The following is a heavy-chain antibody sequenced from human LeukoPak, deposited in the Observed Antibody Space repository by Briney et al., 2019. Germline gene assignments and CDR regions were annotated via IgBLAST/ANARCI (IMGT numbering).Heavy chain of an antibody. J-gene: IGHJ3*02. CDR1: GGSISSYY. Sequence: KPAETLSLTCTVSGGSISSYYWSWIRQPPGKGLEWIGYIYYNGSANYNPSLKSRVPTSVETSKNQNSLKLNSVTAADTAVDYCARSTTVVKANHPFDIWGQGTMVTVSS. CDR3: ARSTTVVKANHPFDI. V-gene: IGHV4-59*08. D-gene: IGHD4-23*01. CDR2: IYYNGSA.